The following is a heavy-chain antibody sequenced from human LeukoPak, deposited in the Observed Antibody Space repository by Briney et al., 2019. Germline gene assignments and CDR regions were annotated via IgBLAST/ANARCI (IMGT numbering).Heavy chain of an antibody. D-gene: IGHD3-22*01. V-gene: IGHV1-46*01. CDR1: GYTFTSYY. CDR2: IHPSGGST. CDR3: ARGDYDDSSGDPYNWFDP. Sequence: ASVKVSCKPSGYTFTSYYMHWVGQPPGQGREWMGIIHPSGGSTSKAQKFQGRVTMPRDTPTSTVYMELSSLRSEDTAVYYCARGDYDDSSGDPYNWFDPWGQGTLVTVSS. J-gene: IGHJ5*02.